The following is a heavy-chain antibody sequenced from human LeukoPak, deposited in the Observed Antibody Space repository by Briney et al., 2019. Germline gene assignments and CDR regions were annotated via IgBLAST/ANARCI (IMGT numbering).Heavy chain of an antibody. CDR1: GFTFSSYS. CDR3: ARDQNHYGDLGFDC. J-gene: IGHJ4*02. Sequence: PGGSLRLSCAASGFTFSSYSMNWVRQAPGKGLEWVSYISSLSGTINYADSVKGRFIISRDNAKNSMFLQMNSLRAEDTAVYYCARDQNHYGDLGFDCWGQGTLVTVSS. D-gene: IGHD4-17*01. CDR2: ISSLSGTI. V-gene: IGHV3-48*01.